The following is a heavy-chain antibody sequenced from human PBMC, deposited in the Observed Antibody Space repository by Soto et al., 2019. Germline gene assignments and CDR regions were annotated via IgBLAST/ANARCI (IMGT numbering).Heavy chain of an antibody. CDR2: INPSGGYT. V-gene: IGHV1-46*01. D-gene: IGHD6-13*01. CDR1: GYTFTSYY. Sequence: ASVKVSCKASGYTFTSYYMNWVRQAPGQGLEWLGIINPSGGYTTYAQRFLGRVTMTSDTSTSTVHMELGSLRSDDTAVYYCARDLEAGTNYYYGMDVWGQGTTVTVSS. J-gene: IGHJ6*02. CDR3: ARDLEAGTNYYYGMDV.